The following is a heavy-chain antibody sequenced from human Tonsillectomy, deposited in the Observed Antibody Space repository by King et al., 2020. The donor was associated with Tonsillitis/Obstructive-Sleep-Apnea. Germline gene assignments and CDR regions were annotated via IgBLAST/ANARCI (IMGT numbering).Heavy chain of an antibody. CDR1: GFTFSSYS. Sequence: VQLVESGGGLVKPGGSLRLSCAASGFTFSSYSMNWVRQAPGKGLEWVSSISSSSSYIYYADSVKGRFTISRDNAKNSLYLQMNSLRAEDTAVYYCARVRYYYDSSGIYYFDYWGQGTLVTVSS. CDR2: ISSSSSYI. V-gene: IGHV3-21*01. J-gene: IGHJ4*02. D-gene: IGHD3-22*01. CDR3: ARVRYYYDSSGIYYFDY.